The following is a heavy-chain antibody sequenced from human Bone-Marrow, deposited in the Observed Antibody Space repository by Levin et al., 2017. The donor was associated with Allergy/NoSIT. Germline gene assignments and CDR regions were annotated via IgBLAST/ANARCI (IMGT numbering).Heavy chain of an antibody. V-gene: IGHV1-2*02. CDR2: LNTTNGDT. CDR1: GYSFTDYQ. J-gene: IGHJ4*02. CDR3: ATEEYDF. Sequence: PAASVKVSCKPFGYSFTDYQIHWVRQGPRHGLEWMGCLNTTNGDTATAQKFQGRVLMTRDTSIRTAYMELRGLKSDDTAVYFCATEEYDFWGQGTQLTVSS. D-gene: IGHD2/OR15-2a*01.